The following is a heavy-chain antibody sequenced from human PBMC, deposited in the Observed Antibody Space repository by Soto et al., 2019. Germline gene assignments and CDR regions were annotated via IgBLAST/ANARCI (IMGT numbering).Heavy chain of an antibody. Sequence: PSETLSLTCTVSGGSISSGGYYWSWIRQHPGKGLEWIGYIYYSGSTYYNPSLKSRVTISVDTSKNQFSLKLSSVTAADTAVYYCARDNYYDSSGRGYYFDYWGQGTLGTVSA. CDR1: GGSISSGGYY. V-gene: IGHV4-31*03. D-gene: IGHD3-22*01. CDR2: IYYSGST. J-gene: IGHJ4*02. CDR3: ARDNYYDSSGRGYYFDY.